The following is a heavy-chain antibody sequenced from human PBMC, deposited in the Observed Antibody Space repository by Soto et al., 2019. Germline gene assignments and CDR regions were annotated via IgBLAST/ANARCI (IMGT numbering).Heavy chain of an antibody. J-gene: IGHJ4*02. Sequence: VGSLRLSCEVSGFAFSRFAMSWVRQAPGKGLEWVSHISGGGGDIYYADSVKGRFTISRDNSRNTLYLEMNSLRAEDTAVYYCTKLPAVYSGSAYFEYWGQGTLVTVSS. V-gene: IGHV3-23*01. CDR2: ISGGGGDI. CDR3: TKLPAVYSGSAYFEY. CDR1: GFAFSRFA. D-gene: IGHD1-26*01.